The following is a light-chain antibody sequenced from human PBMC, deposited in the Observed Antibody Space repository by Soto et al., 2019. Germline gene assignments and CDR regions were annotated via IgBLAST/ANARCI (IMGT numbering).Light chain of an antibody. CDR1: QRISRY. Sequence: DIQMTQSPSSLSASVGDRVTITCRSTQRISRYLNWYRQKPGKAPDLLIYAASTLQSGVPSTFSGSGSGTDFTLTISSLQPEDFATYYCQQTSSAPFTFGPGTKVDIK. J-gene: IGKJ3*01. CDR3: QQTSSAPFT. V-gene: IGKV1-39*01. CDR2: AAS.